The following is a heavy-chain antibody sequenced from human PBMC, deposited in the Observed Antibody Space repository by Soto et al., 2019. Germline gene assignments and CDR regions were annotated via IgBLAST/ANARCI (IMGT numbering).Heavy chain of an antibody. D-gene: IGHD3-10*01. CDR1: GYTFTSYG. V-gene: IGHV1-18*01. Sequence: GASVKVSCKASGYTFTSYGISWVRQAPGQGLEWMGWISAYNGNTNYAQKLQGRVTMTTDTSTSTAYMELRSLRSDDTAVYYCAMILLGYGSKAYAPWGQGTLVTVAS. CDR2: ISAYNGNT. CDR3: AMILLGYGSKAYAP. J-gene: IGHJ5*02.